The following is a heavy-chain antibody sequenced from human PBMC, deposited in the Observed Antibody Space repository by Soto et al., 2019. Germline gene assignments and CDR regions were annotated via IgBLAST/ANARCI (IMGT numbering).Heavy chain of an antibody. CDR3: ARGAFPTWGSYPLDY. J-gene: IGHJ4*02. V-gene: IGHV3-7*04. D-gene: IGHD3-16*02. Sequence: EVQLVESGGGLVQPGGSLRLSCAASGFTFSTYWMTWVRQAPGKGLEWVANIKQDRSEYYYVGSVKGRFTISRDNAKNSLYLQMNSLRAADTAVYYCARGAFPTWGSYPLDYWGQGTLVTVSS. CDR2: IKQDRSEY. CDR1: GFTFSTYW.